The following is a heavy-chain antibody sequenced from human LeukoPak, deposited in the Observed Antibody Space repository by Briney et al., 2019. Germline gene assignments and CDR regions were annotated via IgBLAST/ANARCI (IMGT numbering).Heavy chain of an antibody. Sequence: GGSLRLSCTASGFTFGDYAMSWIRQAPGKGLGWVGFIRSKAYGETADYAASVKGRFTISRDDSKAIAYLQMNSLKTEDTAVYHCTRDRGAYNLYDYWGQGTLVTVSS. CDR1: GFTFGDYA. J-gene: IGHJ4*02. D-gene: IGHD1-1*01. CDR3: TRDRGAYNLYDY. V-gene: IGHV3-49*03. CDR2: IRSKAYGETA.